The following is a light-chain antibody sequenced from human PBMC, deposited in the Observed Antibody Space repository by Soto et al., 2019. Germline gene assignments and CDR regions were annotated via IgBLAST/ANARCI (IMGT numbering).Light chain of an antibody. CDR3: QQYNRYLYT. CDR1: QSISSW. Sequence: DIQMTQSPSTLSASVGDRVTITCRASQSISSWLAWYQQKPGKAPKLLIYDASSLESGVPSRFSGSGSGTECTLTISSLQPDDFATYYCQQYNRYLYTFGQGTKLEIK. J-gene: IGKJ2*01. V-gene: IGKV1-5*01. CDR2: DAS.